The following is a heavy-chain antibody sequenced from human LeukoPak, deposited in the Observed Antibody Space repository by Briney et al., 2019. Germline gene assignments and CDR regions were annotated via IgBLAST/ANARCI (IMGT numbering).Heavy chain of an antibody. J-gene: IGHJ6*02. CDR2: INPILGIA. D-gene: IGHD3-10*01. V-gene: IGHV1-69*04. CDR3: ARAFYYGSGSLSNYYGMDV. Sequence: GASVKVSCKASGGTFSSYAISWVRQAPGQGLEWMGRINPILGIANYAQKFQGRVTITADKSTSTAYMELSSLRSEDTAVYYCARAFYYGSGSLSNYYGMDVWGQGTTVTVSS. CDR1: GGTFSSYA.